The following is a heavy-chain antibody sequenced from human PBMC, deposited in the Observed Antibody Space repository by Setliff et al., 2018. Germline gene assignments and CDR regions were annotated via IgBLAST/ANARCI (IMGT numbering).Heavy chain of an antibody. CDR1: GVSFSGYY. Sequence: KTSETLSLTCAVYGVSFSGYYWSWIRQPPGKGLEWVGEINHSGSTNYNPSLKSRVSISIDTSKNQFSLKLTSATAADTAVYYCARTLLLSPYYFDYWGQGTLVTVS. CDR3: ARTLLLSPYYFDY. D-gene: IGHD2-21*01. V-gene: IGHV4-34*01. J-gene: IGHJ4*02. CDR2: INHSGST.